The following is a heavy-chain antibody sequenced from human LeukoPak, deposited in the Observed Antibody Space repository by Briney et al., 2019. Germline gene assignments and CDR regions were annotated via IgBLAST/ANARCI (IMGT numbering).Heavy chain of an antibody. J-gene: IGHJ5*02. D-gene: IGHD3-22*01. Sequence: PSETLSLTCTVSGGSISSGDYYLSWIRQPPGKGLEWIGYIYYSGSTYYNPSLKSRVTISVDTSKNQFSLKLSSVTAADTAVYYCARVRYYDSSGYPWGQGTLVTVSS. CDR2: IYYSGST. V-gene: IGHV4-30-4*08. CDR3: ARVRYYDSSGYP. CDR1: GGSISSGDYY.